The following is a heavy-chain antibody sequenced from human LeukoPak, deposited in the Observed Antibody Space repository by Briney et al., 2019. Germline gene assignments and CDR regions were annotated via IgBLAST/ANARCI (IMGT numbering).Heavy chain of an antibody. CDR3: AKRYSSSSSRYYGMDV. CDR2: TVGGGDGT. J-gene: IGHJ6*02. D-gene: IGHD6-6*01. V-gene: IGHV3-23*01. Sequence: GGSLRLSCAASGFTFSSTSMSWVRQAPGKGLEWVAVTVGGGDGTYYADSVKGRFTISRDNSNNTLYLQMNSLRAEDTAVYYCAKRYSSSSSRYYGMDVWGQGTTVTVSS. CDR1: GFTFSSTS.